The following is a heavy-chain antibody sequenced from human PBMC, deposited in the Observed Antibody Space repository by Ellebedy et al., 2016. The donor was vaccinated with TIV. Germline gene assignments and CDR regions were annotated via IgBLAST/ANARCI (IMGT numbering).Heavy chain of an antibody. D-gene: IGHD1-20*01. J-gene: IGHJ6*02. CDR1: GYTFTGYY. CDR2: INPNSGGT. Sequence: AASVKVSCKASGYTFTGYYMHWVRQAPGQGLEWMGWINPNSGGTNYAQKFKGRVTMTRDTSISTAYMELSRLRSEDTAVYYCARDPITGTENYYYGMDVWGQGTTVTVSS. CDR3: ARDPITGTENYYYGMDV. V-gene: IGHV1-2*02.